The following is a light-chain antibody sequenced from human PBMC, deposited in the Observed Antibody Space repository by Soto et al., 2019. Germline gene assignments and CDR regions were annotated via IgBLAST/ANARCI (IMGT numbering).Light chain of an antibody. CDR1: QGINIF. V-gene: IGKV1-9*01. J-gene: IGKJ1*01. CDR2: AAS. Sequence: DIQLTQSPSFLSASVGDRVTITCRASQGINIFLAWFQQKPGKAPNLLISAASTLQSGVPSRFSGSGSETEFTLTISSLQSEDFAVYYCQQYNNWPPWTFGQGTKVDIK. CDR3: QQYNNWPPWT.